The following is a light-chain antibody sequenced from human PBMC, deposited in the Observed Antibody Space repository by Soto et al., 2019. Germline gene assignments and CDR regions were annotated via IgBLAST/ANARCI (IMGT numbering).Light chain of an antibody. V-gene: IGLV2-8*01. J-gene: IGLJ2*01. CDR2: EVT. Sequence: QSALTQPPSASGSPGQSVTISCTGTSSDVGGYNFVSWNQHHPGKAPKVILYEVTKRPSGVPDRFSGSKSGNTASLTVSGLQADDEADYYCSSYARGDSVLFGGGTKLTVL. CDR1: SSDVGGYNF. CDR3: SSYARGDSVL.